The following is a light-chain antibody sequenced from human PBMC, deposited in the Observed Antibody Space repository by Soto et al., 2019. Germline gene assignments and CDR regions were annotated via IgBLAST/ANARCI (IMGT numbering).Light chain of an antibody. CDR1: SSDIGRYNY. CDR2: EVN. V-gene: IGLV2-14*01. J-gene: IGLJ1*01. CDR3: TSCITANTRCV. Sequence: QSALTHPASVSGSPGQSITISCTGTSSDIGRYNYVSWFQQHPGKVPKLVIFEVNYRPSGVSDRFSGSKSGNTASLTITGLQAEDEADYYCTSCITANTRCVFGSGTKVT.